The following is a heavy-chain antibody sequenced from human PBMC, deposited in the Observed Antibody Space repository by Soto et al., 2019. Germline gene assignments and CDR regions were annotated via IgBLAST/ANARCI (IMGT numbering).Heavy chain of an antibody. CDR3: ARWGIAAGDY. J-gene: IGHJ4*02. V-gene: IGHV3-33*01. D-gene: IGHD6-13*01. Sequence: QVQLVESGGGVVQPGRSLRLSCAASGFTFSSYGMHWVRQAPGKGLEWVAVIWYDGSNKYYADSVKGRFTISRDNSKNPVEPQMNSLRAEDTAVYYCARWGIAAGDYWGQGTLVTVSS. CDR2: IWYDGSNK. CDR1: GFTFSSYG.